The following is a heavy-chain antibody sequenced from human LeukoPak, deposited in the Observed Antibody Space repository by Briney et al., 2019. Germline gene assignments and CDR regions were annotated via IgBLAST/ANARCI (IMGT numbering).Heavy chain of an antibody. CDR1: RFTFSDYS. J-gene: IGHJ4*02. CDR2: ISNSGTYT. D-gene: IGHD2-15*01. V-gene: IGHV3-11*06. Sequence: GGSLRLSCAASRFTFSDYSMNWIRQAPGKGLEWVSYISNSGTYTNYADSLKGRFTISTDSAKNSPYLQMNSLRAEDTAVYYCATGTAATSTPFDSWGQGTLVTVSS. CDR3: ATGTAATSTPFDS.